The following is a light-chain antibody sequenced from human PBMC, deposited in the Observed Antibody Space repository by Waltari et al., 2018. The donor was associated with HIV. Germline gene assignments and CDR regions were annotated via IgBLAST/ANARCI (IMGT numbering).Light chain of an antibody. CDR3: STWDNGLGTYI. CDR2: RND. CDR1: YSDIGSHY. J-gene: IGLJ2*01. Sequence: QSVLTQPPSASGTPGQRVTLSCSGSYSDIGSHYVYWYQRLPGTTPKLLISRNDQRPSGVPDRFSGSKSGTSASLAVSGLRSEDEGDYYCSTWDNGLGTYIFGGGTTLTVL. V-gene: IGLV1-47*01.